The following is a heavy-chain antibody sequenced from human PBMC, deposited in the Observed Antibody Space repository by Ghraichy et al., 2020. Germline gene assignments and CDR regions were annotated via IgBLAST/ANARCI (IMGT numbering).Heavy chain of an antibody. Sequence: GGSLRLSCAASGFTFSSYGMHWVRQAPGKGLEWVAVIWYDGSNKYYADSVKGRFTISRDNSKNTLYLQMNSLRAEDTAVYYCARDRLVKQPGGPYYYGMDVWGQGTTVTVSS. CDR3: ARDRLVKQPGGPYYYGMDV. J-gene: IGHJ6*02. CDR2: IWYDGSNK. V-gene: IGHV3-33*01. D-gene: IGHD3-22*01. CDR1: GFTFSSYG.